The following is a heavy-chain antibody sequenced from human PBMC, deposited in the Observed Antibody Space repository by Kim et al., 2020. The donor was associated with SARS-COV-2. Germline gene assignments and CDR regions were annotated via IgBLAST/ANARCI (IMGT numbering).Heavy chain of an antibody. Sequence: GGSLRLSCAASGFTFSDYWLHWVRQAPGKGLVWVSRLSHDGSTTDYADSVKGRFTISGNTANKTLLLHINVGGADTAVYFYGKLGGPGPYCGDGLYAGG. V-gene: IGHV3-74*01. CDR1: GFTFSDYW. J-gene: IGHJ6*01. CDR3: GKLGGPGPYCGDGLYA. D-gene: IGHD2-21*01. CDR2: LSHDGSTT.